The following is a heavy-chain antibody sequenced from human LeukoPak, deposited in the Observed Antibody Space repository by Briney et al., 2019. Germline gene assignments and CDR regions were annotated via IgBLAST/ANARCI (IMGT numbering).Heavy chain of an antibody. D-gene: IGHD4-17*01. Sequence: PSETLSLTCTVSGGSISRSSYNWGWIRQPPGKGLEWIGTFYYSGSTYYNPSLKSRVTISVDTSKTQFSLSLSSVTAADTAVYYCARHDDYGDRDYWGQGALVTVSS. J-gene: IGHJ4*02. CDR1: GGSISRSSYN. V-gene: IGHV4-39*01. CDR2: FYYSGST. CDR3: ARHDDYGDRDY.